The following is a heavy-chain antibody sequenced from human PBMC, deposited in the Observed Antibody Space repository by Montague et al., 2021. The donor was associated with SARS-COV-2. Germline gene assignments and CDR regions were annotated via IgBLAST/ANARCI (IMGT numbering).Heavy chain of an antibody. CDR3: AKDSYYYGLGYGMDV. CDR1: GFTFSNSA. D-gene: IGHD3-10*01. CDR2: SSGSDGGT. Sequence: SLRLSCAASGFTFSNSAINWVHQAPGKGLEWVSGSSGSDGGTHYADSVKGRFTISRDNSKNVLYLQMNSLRAEDTALYYCAKDSYYYGLGYGMDVWGQGTTVTVSS. J-gene: IGHJ6*02. V-gene: IGHV3-23*01.